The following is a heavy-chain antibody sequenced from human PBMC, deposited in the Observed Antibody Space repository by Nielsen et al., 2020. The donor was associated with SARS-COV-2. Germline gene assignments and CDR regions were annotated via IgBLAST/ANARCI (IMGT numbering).Heavy chain of an antibody. J-gene: IGHJ6*02. CDR3: ARGPYTRYGMDV. V-gene: IGHV3-66*01. CDR2: IYNNDAT. CDR1: GFNVNKY. D-gene: IGHD4-11*01. Sequence: GGSLRLSCAASGFNVNKYMTWVRPGPGKGLECVSVIYNNDATYYADSVKGRFTISRDNSKNTLYLQMNSLRAEDTAVYYCARGPYTRYGMDVWGQGTTVTVSS.